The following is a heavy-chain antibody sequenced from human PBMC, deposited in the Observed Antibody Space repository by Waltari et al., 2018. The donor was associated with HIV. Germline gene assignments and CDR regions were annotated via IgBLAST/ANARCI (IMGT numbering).Heavy chain of an antibody. D-gene: IGHD3-16*01. V-gene: IGHV1-69*08. CDR2: IIPMSNTP. CDR3: ASARETMGVDFDS. CDR1: GGAFTSYT. J-gene: IGHJ4*02. Sequence: QVQLVQSGAEVKKPGSSVTVSCTASGGAFTSYTINWVRKAPGQGLEWLGRIIPMSNTPNNAQKFQGRVTITADKSTSTAYMELTSLRSDDTAVYYCASARETMGVDFDSWGLGTLVTVSS.